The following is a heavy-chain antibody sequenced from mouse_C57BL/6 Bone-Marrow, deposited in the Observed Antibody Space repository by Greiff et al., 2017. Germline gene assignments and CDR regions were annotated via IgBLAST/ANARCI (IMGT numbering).Heavy chain of an antibody. Sequence: EVMLVESGPELVKPGASVKISCKASGYSFTGYYMNWVKQSPEKSLEWIGEINPSTGGTTYNQKFKAKATLTVDKSSSTAYMQLKSLTSEDSAVYYCARGPYDYDGDFDYWGQGTTLTVSS. V-gene: IGHV1-42*01. D-gene: IGHD2-4*01. J-gene: IGHJ2*01. CDR1: GYSFTGYY. CDR2: INPSTGGT. CDR3: ARGPYDYDGDFDY.